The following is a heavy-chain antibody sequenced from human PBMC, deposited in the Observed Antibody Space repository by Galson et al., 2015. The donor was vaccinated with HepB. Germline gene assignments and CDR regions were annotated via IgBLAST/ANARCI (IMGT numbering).Heavy chain of an antibody. CDR1: GLTFSSYS. CDR2: ISSGSSAI. J-gene: IGHJ6*02. Sequence: SLRLSCAASGLTFSSYSMNWVRQAPGKGLEWISYISSGSSAIYYADSVKGRFTISRDNAKNSLYLQMNSLRAEDTAVYYCARGVSMRKGNNYYGMDVWGQGTTVTVSS. V-gene: IGHV3-48*04. D-gene: IGHD1/OR15-1a*01. CDR3: ARGVSMRKGNNYYGMDV.